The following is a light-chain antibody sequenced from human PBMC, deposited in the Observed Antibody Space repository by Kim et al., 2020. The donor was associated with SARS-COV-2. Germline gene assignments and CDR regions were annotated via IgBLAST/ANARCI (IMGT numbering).Light chain of an antibody. CDR3: HQYNNWPRYT. CDR2: DAS. CDR1: QSVSSK. Sequence: EIVMTQSPATLSVSPGERATLSCRASQSVSSKLAWYQQKPGQAPRLLIFDASTRDTGIPARFSGSGSGTEFTLTISSLQSEDFAVYYCHQYNNWPRYTFGGGTKVDIK. J-gene: IGKJ4*01. V-gene: IGKV3-15*01.